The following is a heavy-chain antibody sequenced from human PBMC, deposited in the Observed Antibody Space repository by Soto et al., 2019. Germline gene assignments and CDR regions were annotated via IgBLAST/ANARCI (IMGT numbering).Heavy chain of an antibody. CDR3: ARLIFDSSGYHASYYNGMDV. V-gene: IGHV5-51*01. D-gene: IGHD3-22*01. CDR1: GYSFTSYW. Sequence: GESLKISCKGSGYSFTSYWIGWVRQMPGKGLEWMGIIYPGDSDTRYSPSFQGQVTISADKSISTAYLQWSSLKASDTAMYYCARLIFDSSGYHASYYNGMDVWGQGTTVTVSS. CDR2: IYPGDSDT. J-gene: IGHJ6*02.